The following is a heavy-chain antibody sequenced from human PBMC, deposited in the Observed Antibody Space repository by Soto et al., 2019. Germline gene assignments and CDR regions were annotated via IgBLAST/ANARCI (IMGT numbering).Heavy chain of an antibody. CDR3: ARAGYCSGGSCYPTYGYYYYYYGMDV. Sequence: SVKVSCKASGGTFSSYAISWVRQAPGQGLEWMGGIIPIFGTANYAQKFQGRVTITADESTSTAYMELSSLRSEDTAVYYCARAGYCSGGSCYPTYGYYYYYYGMDVWGQGTTVTVSS. CDR1: GGTFSSYA. J-gene: IGHJ6*02. V-gene: IGHV1-69*13. CDR2: IIPIFGTA. D-gene: IGHD2-15*01.